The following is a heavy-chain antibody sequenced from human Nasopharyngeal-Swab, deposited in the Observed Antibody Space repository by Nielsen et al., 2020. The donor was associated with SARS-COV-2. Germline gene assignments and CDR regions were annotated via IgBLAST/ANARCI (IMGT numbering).Heavy chain of an antibody. CDR3: ARVGLGYNWNYFDPYYYYGMDV. J-gene: IGHJ6*02. CDR2: INPSGGST. CDR1: GYTFTSYY. V-gene: IGHV1-46*01. Sequence: ASVKVSCKASGYTFTSYYMHWVRQAPGQGLEWMGIINPSGGSTSYAQKFQGRVTMTRDTSTSTVYMELSSLRSEDTAVYYCARVGLGYNWNYFDPYYYYGMDVWGQGTTVTVSS. D-gene: IGHD1-7*01.